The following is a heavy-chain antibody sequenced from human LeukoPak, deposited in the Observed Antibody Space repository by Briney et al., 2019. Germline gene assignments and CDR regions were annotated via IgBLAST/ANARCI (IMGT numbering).Heavy chain of an antibody. CDR3: AKGSSLNWFDP. Sequence: GGSLRLSCAASGSTVSSYGMSWVRQAPGKGLEWVSSISGSGGSTYYADSVKGGFTISRDNSKNTLYLQMNILRAEDTAVYYCAKGSSLNWFDPWGQGTLVTVSS. CDR2: ISGSGGST. J-gene: IGHJ5*02. V-gene: IGHV3-23*01. D-gene: IGHD6-13*01. CDR1: GSTVSSYG.